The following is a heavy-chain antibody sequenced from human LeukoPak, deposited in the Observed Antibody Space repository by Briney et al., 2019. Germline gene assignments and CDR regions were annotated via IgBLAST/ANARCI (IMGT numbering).Heavy chain of an antibody. V-gene: IGHV3-11*05. CDR3: AREDKWYFDL. CDR1: GFTFSDYY. Sequence: GGSLRLSCAASGFTFSDYYMSWIRQAPGKGLEWVSKISTTSSYTNYADSVKGRYTISRDNAKNSLYLQMNSLRVENTAVYYCAREDKWYFDLWGRGTLATVSS. CDR2: ISTTSSYT. J-gene: IGHJ2*01.